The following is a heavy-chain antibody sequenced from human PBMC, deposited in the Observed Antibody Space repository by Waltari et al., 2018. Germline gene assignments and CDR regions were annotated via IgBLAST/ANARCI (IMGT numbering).Heavy chain of an antibody. J-gene: IGHJ4*02. D-gene: IGHD1-26*01. CDR1: GFVFRSFD. Sequence: EVKLVESGGGLVQPGGSLRLSCEASGFVFRSFDMNWVRQAPGEGREGIAHMRKRGSTIYDADSVKGRVSISRDNAKESLFLQMNSLRAEDTAVYYCARHGRRRGLYYFDYWGQGALVTVSS. CDR3: ARHGRRRGLYYFDY. V-gene: IGHV3-48*03. CDR2: MRKRGSTI.